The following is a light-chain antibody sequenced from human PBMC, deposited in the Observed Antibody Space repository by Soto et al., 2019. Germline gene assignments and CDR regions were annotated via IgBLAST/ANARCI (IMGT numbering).Light chain of an antibody. CDR1: QTIASN. V-gene: IGKV3-15*01. Sequence: EIVMTQSPASLSVSPGDGATLSCRASQTIASNLAWYQQKPAQGPRLLIHGASTRAAGVPARFSGSGSGTDFALTISSLQSEDFAVSYCQQYHNWPPQYTFGQGTKLQIK. J-gene: IGKJ2*01. CDR3: QQYHNWPPQYT. CDR2: GAS.